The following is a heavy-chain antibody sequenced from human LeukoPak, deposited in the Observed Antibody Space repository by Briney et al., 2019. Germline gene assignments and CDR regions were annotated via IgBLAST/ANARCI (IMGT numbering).Heavy chain of an antibody. Sequence: PGRSLRLSCAASGFTFSSYAMSWVRQAPGKGLEWVSAISGSGGSTYYADSVKGRFTISRDNSKNTLYLQMNSLRAEDTAVYYCAKALGGSYLYYYYYGMDVWGQGTTVTVSS. J-gene: IGHJ6*02. CDR3: AKALGGSYLYYYYYGMDV. D-gene: IGHD1-26*01. V-gene: IGHV3-23*01. CDR2: ISGSGGST. CDR1: GFTFSSYA.